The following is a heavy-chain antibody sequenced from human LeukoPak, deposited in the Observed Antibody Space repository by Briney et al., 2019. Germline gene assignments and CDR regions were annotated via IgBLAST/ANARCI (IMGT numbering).Heavy chain of an antibody. CDR3: ARGRLDFKLGIRDGTFDY. V-gene: IGHV3-7*01. CDR1: GFTFSNYW. Sequence: GGSLRLSCAASGFTFSNYWMSWVRQAPGKGLEWVANIKQDGSEKYYVDSVKGRFTISRDNAKNSLYLQMNSLRAEDTAVYYCARGRLDFKLGIRDGTFDYWGQGTLVTVSS. CDR2: IKQDGSEK. J-gene: IGHJ4*02. D-gene: IGHD7-27*01.